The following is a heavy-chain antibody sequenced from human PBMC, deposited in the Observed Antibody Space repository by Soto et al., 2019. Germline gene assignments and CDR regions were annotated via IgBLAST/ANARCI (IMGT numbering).Heavy chain of an antibody. D-gene: IGHD1-20*01. Sequence: VGLLRLSNAAAGFKSRDYGRSWVSQTQGKGLEWVANIKQDGSEKYYVDSVKGRFTISRDNAKNSLYLQMNSLRAEDTAVYYCAREVGYNWNDYYYYYMDVWGKGTTVTVSS. CDR2: IKQDGSEK. CDR3: AREVGYNWNDYYYYYMDV. V-gene: IGHV3-7*01. J-gene: IGHJ6*03. CDR1: GFKSRDYG.